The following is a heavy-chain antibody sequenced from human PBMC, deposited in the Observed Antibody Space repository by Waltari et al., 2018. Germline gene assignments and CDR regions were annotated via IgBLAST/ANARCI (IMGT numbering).Heavy chain of an antibody. CDR2: IYTSGST. J-gene: IGHJ2*01. Sequence: QVQLQESGPGLVKPSQTLSLTCTVSGGSISSGSYYWSWIRQPAGKGLEWIGRIYTSGSTNYNPSLKSRVTISVDTSKNQFSLKLSSVTAADTAVYYCASQRGDWYFDLWGRGTLVTVSS. CDR3: ASQRGDWYFDL. D-gene: IGHD1-1*01. CDR1: GGSISSGSYY. V-gene: IGHV4-61*02.